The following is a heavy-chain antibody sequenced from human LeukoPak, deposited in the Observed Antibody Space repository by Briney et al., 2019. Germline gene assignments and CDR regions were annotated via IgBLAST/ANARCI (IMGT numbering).Heavy chain of an antibody. CDR3: ARRLAIGVTQRYMDV. Sequence: ASVRVSCKASGYTFTSYDINWVRQATGQGLEWMGWMNPNSGNTGYAQKFQGRVTITRNTSISTAYMELSSLRSEDTAVHYCARRLAIGVTQRYMDVWGKGTTVTVSS. V-gene: IGHV1-8*03. CDR1: GYTFTSYD. CDR2: MNPNSGNT. D-gene: IGHD4-11*01. J-gene: IGHJ6*03.